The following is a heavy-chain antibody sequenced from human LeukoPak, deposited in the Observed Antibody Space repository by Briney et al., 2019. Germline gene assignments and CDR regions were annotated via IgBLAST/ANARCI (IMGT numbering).Heavy chain of an antibody. CDR2: IYSGGTT. D-gene: IGHD3-22*01. Sequence: PGGSLRLSCAASGFTVSSNYMSWVRQAPGKGLDRVSIIYSGGTTYYADSVKGRFTISRDNSKNTLYLQMNSLRAEDTAVYYCARMFYDGRGYYPFDYWGQGTLVTVSS. V-gene: IGHV3-66*01. CDR1: GFTVSSNY. J-gene: IGHJ4*02. CDR3: ARMFYDGRGYYPFDY.